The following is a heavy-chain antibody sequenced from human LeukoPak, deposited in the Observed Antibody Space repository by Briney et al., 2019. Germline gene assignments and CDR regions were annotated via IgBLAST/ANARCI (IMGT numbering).Heavy chain of an antibody. D-gene: IGHD3-9*01. CDR2: MSDRAGTI. CDR3: AKGEFDWLRGIRFDA. CDR1: GIEFGNTA. V-gene: IGHV3-23*01. Sequence: PEGPLGLSCVASGIEFGNTAMSWVRRNKGKGLEWVASMSDRAGTIHSADSVKGRFTISRDSSKNTLYLQLNSLRAEDTATYYCAKGEFDWLRGIRFDAWGQGTLVTVSS. J-gene: IGHJ4*02.